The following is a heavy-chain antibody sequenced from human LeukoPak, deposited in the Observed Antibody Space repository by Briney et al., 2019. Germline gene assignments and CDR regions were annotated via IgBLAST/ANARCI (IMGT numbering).Heavy chain of an antibody. Sequence: PGGSLRLSCAASGFTFSSYGMSWVRQAPGKGLEWVSAISGSGGSTYYADSVKGRFTISRDNSKNTLYLQMNSLRAEDTAVYYCAKVGRHYYYYYMDVWGKGTTVTISS. CDR3: AKVGRHYYYYYMDV. CDR1: GFTFSSYG. J-gene: IGHJ6*03. CDR2: ISGSGGST. V-gene: IGHV3-23*01.